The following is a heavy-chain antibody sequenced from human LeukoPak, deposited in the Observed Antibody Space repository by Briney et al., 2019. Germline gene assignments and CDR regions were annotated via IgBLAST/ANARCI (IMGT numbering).Heavy chain of an antibody. D-gene: IGHD3-16*01. CDR3: ARVGRGDHTWGSYSFDY. J-gene: IGHJ4*02. CDR1: GGSINGYY. Sequence: SETLSLTCSVSGGSINGYYWGWIRQPPGKGLEWIGYINYSGSTNYNPSLKSQVTISLDTSKNHLSLKLTSVTAADTAVYYCARVGRGDHTWGSYSFDYWGQGALVTVSS. V-gene: IGHV4-59*01. CDR2: INYSGST.